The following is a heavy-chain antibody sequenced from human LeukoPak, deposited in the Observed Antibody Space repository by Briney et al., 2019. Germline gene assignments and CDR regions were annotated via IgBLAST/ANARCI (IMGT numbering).Heavy chain of an antibody. Sequence: PGGSLRLSCAASGFTFSSYSMNWVRQAPGKGLEWIGNIFYSGSTYYSPSLNSRVTVSLDTSKNQFSLKLTSVTAADTAVYYCARDLGKWPHDAFDIWGQGTMVTVSS. CDR1: GFTFSSYS. J-gene: IGHJ3*02. V-gene: IGHV4-59*12. CDR2: IFYSGST. CDR3: ARDLGKWPHDAFDI. D-gene: IGHD5-24*01.